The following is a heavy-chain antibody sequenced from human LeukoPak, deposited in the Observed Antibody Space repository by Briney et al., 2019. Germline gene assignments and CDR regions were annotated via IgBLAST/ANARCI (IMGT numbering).Heavy chain of an antibody. J-gene: IGHJ4*02. CDR2: ISTDGYTT. CDR1: GFTFTSYA. Sequence: GGSLRLSCAASGFTFTSYAMNWVRQAPRKGLVWVSRISTDGYTTDYADFVQGRFTASRDNTKNTWSLEMNSLRAEDTAVYYCVVGGSPGYWGQGTLVTVSS. V-gene: IGHV3-74*01. CDR3: VVGGSPGY. D-gene: IGHD2-15*01.